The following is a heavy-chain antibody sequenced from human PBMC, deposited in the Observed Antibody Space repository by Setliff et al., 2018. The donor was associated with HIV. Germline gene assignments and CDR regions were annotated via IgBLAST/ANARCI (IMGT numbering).Heavy chain of an antibody. Sequence: GGSLRLSCAASGFTFSSYAMSWVRQAPGKGLEWVSAITGSAGSTYYADSVKGRFTISRDNSKNTLYLQMNSLRAEDTAVYYCAGGYCSSTSCYLLHYYYYYGMDVWGQGTTVTVSS. J-gene: IGHJ6*02. CDR3: AGGYCSSTSCYLLHYYYYYGMDV. V-gene: IGHV3-23*01. D-gene: IGHD2-2*01. CDR2: ITGSAGST. CDR1: GFTFSSYA.